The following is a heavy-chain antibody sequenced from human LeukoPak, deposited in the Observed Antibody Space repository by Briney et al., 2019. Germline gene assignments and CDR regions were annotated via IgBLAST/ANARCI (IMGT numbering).Heavy chain of an antibody. V-gene: IGHV5-51*01. CDR3: ARSSSGWHFDY. D-gene: IGHD6-19*01. J-gene: IGHJ4*02. CDR1: GYSFSNYW. Sequence: GESLKISCKGSGYSFSNYWIGWVRQMPGKGLEWMGIIYPDDSDTRYSPSFQGQVTISGDKSISTAYLYWGSLKASDSAIYYCARSSSGWHFDYWGQGTLVTVSS. CDR2: IYPDDSDT.